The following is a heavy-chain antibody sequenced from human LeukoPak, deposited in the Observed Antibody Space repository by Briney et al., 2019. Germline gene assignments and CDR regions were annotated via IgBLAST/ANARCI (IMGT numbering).Heavy chain of an antibody. CDR2: INPRGGST. Sequence: ASVKVSCKASGYTFTNYYIYWVRQAPGQGLEWMGIINPRGGSTSYAQKFQGRVTMTRDTSTSTVYMEMSSLRSEDTAAYYCAREATKTIVVTTGGMDVWGQGTTVSVSS. J-gene: IGHJ6*02. V-gene: IGHV1-46*01. CDR1: GYTFTNYY. CDR3: AREATKTIVVTTGGMDV. D-gene: IGHD2-21*01.